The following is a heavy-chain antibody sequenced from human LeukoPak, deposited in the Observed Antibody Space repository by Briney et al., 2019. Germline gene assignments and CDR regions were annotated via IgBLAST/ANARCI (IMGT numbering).Heavy chain of an antibody. Sequence: GGSLRLSCATSGFTFSTSWMHWVRQAPGKGPVWVSRINTGGNTRDYAASVKGRYTISRDNAKNTLYLQMTSLRAEDTAVYYCVRDMGYYDKVWGQGTLVTVSS. D-gene: IGHD3-22*01. CDR1: GFTFSTSW. CDR2: INTGGNTR. J-gene: IGHJ4*02. CDR3: VRDMGYYDKV. V-gene: IGHV3-74*01.